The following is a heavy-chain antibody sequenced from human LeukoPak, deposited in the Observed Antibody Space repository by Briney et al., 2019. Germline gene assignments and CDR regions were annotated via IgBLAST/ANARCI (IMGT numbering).Heavy chain of an antibody. V-gene: IGHV3-7*01. J-gene: IGHJ4*02. CDR2: IKQDGSEK. CDR1: GFTFSSYG. Sequence: GGSLRLSCAASGFTFSSYGMHWVRQAPGKELEWVANIKQDGSEKYYVDSVKGRFTISRDNAKNSLYLQMNSLRAEDTAVYYCARGYGDYGYWGQGTLVTVSS. D-gene: IGHD4-17*01. CDR3: ARGYGDYGY.